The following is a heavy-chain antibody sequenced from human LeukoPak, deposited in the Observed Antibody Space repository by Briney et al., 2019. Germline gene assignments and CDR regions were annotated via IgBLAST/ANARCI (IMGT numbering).Heavy chain of an antibody. CDR2: MSPNNNNA. J-gene: IGHJ5*02. CDR3: ATKIPRTLYP. D-gene: IGHD2-2*01. Sequence: ASVKVSCKASGGTFSSYAISWVRQATGQGLEWMGWMSPNNNNAGCAQKFQGRVTMTMNTSITTAYMELSSLTSEDTAVYYCATKIPRTLYPWGQGTLVTVSS. V-gene: IGHV1-8*02. CDR1: GGTFSSYA.